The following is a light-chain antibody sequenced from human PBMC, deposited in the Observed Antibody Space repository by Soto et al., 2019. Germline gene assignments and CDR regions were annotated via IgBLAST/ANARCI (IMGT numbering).Light chain of an antibody. Sequence: DIQMTQSPSSVSASVGDRVTINCKSSQSILYSTNNTNYLGWYQQKPGHPPRLLIYWASTRESGVPDRFSGSGSRTDFTLTISSLQAEDVAVYYCQQYYSIPYTFGQGTKLEIK. CDR2: WAS. V-gene: IGKV4-1*01. CDR3: QQYYSIPYT. CDR1: QSILYSTNNTNY. J-gene: IGKJ2*01.